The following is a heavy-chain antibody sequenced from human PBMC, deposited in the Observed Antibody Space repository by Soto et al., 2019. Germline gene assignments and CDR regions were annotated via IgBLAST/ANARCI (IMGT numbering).Heavy chain of an antibody. CDR2: INPSGGST. CDR3: ARARNGDGPGGYYGMDV. V-gene: IGHV1-46*01. CDR1: GYSFTDYH. Sequence: ASVKVSCKASGYSFTDYHIHWVRQAPGQGLEWMGIINPSGGSTSYAQKFQGRVTMTRDTSTSTVYMELSSLRSEDTAVYYCARARNGDGPGGYYGMDVWGQGTTVTVSS. J-gene: IGHJ6*02. D-gene: IGHD7-27*01.